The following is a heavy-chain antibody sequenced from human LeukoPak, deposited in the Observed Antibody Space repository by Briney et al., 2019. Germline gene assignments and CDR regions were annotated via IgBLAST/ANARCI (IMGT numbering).Heavy chain of an antibody. V-gene: IGHV4-34*01. CDR3: ARDIAYCSSTSCYPNWFDP. Sequence: SETLSLTCAVYGGSFSGYYWSWIRQPPGKGLEWIGEINHSGSTNYNPSLKSRVTISVDTSKNQFSLKLSSVTAADTAVYYCARDIAYCSSTSCYPNWFDPWGQGTLVTVSS. D-gene: IGHD2-2*01. CDR2: INHSGST. J-gene: IGHJ5*02. CDR1: GGSFSGYY.